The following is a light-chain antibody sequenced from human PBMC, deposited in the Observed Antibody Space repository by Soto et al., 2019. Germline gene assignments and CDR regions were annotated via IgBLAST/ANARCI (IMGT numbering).Light chain of an antibody. V-gene: IGLV1-36*01. CDR3: AAWDDSLNGPV. J-gene: IGLJ2*01. Sequence: QSGLTQPPSVSEAPRQRVTISCSGSSSNIGNNAVNWYQQLPGKAPKLLIYYDDLLPSGVSDRFSGSKSGTSAPLAISGLQSEDAADYYCAAWDDSLNGPVFGGGTKLTVL. CDR1: SSNIGNNA. CDR2: YDD.